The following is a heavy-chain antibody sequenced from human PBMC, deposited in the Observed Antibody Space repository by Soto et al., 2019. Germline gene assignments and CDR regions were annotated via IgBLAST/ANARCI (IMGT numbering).Heavy chain of an antibody. CDR1: GYTLTELS. CDR3: ATLLRFLEWRFDY. V-gene: IGHV1-24*01. CDR2: FDPEDGET. D-gene: IGHD3-3*01. J-gene: IGHJ4*02. Sequence: GASVKVSCKVSGYTLTELSMHWVRQAPGKGLEWIGGFDPEDGETIYAQKFQGRVTMTEDTSTDTAYMELSSLSSVTAADTAVYYCATLLRFLEWRFDYWGQGTLVTVSS.